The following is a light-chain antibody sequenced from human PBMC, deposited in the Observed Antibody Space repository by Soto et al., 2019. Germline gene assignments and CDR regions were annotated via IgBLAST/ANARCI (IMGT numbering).Light chain of an antibody. CDR3: CSYAGSYTYV. Sequence: QSALTQPRSVSGSPGQSVTISCTGTSSDVGDYNYVSWYQQHPGKAPKLMIYDVSKWPSGVPDRFSGSKSGNTASLTISGLQAEDEADYYCCSYAGSYTYVFGTGTTVTVL. CDR1: SSDVGDYNY. V-gene: IGLV2-11*01. J-gene: IGLJ1*01. CDR2: DVS.